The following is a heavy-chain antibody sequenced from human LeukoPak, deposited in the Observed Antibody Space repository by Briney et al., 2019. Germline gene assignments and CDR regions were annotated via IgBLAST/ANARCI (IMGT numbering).Heavy chain of an antibody. CDR2: ISGSGGST. J-gene: IGHJ6*03. CDR1: GFTFSSYG. Sequence: GGSLRLSCAASGFTFSSYGMSWVRQAPGKGLEWVSAISGSGGSTYYADSVKGRFTISRDNSKNTLYLQMNSLKTEDTAVYYCTSGYCSSTSCYGAGHYYYYMDVWGKGTTVTVSS. D-gene: IGHD2-2*03. V-gene: IGHV3-23*01. CDR3: TSGYCSSTSCYGAGHYYYYMDV.